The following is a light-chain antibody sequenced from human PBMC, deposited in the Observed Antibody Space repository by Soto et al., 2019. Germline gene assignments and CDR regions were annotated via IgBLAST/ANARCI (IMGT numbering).Light chain of an antibody. J-gene: IGKJ2*01. V-gene: IGKV1-5*03. CDR1: QSISTW. Sequence: DIQMTQSPSTLSASVGDRVTITCRANQSISTWLAWYQQKPGKAPKLLIYKASSLESGVPSRFSGSGSGTDFTLTISRLQPDDFATYYCQQYNSYSLSTLGQGTKVEMK. CDR3: QQYNSYSLST. CDR2: KAS.